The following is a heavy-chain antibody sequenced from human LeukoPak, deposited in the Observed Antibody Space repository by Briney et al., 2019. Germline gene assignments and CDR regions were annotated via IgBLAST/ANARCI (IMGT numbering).Heavy chain of an antibody. J-gene: IGHJ3*02. V-gene: IGHV3-23*01. CDR3: AKAGGGYSRKAFDI. Sequence: GGSLRLSCAASGFIFGNYPMSWVRQAPGKGLEWVSGVSGSGENTYYADSVEGRFTISRDNSKNTLYLQMTSLRAEDTAIYYCAKAGGGYSRKAFDIWGQGTMVTVSS. D-gene: IGHD1-26*01. CDR2: VSGSGENT. CDR1: GFIFGNYP.